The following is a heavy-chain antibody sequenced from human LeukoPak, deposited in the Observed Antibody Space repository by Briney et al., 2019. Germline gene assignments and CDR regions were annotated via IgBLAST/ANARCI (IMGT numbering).Heavy chain of an antibody. CDR2: INSDGSST. V-gene: IGHV3-74*01. CDR1: GFTFDDYA. D-gene: IGHD1-26*01. J-gene: IGHJ6*03. Sequence: GGSLRLSCAASGFTFDDYAMHWVRQAPGKGLVWVSRINSDGSSTSYADSVKGRFTISRDNAKNTLYLQMNSLRAEDTAVYYCAKGYGWEASYYYYYMDVWGKGTTVTISS. CDR3: AKGYGWEASYYYYYMDV.